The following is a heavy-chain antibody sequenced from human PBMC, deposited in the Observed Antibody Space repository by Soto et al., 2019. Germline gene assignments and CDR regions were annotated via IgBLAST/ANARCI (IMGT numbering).Heavy chain of an antibody. CDR3: ARHEFELMVSSYYFDY. J-gene: IGHJ4*02. CDR2: IYYSGST. D-gene: IGHD2-8*01. Sequence: PSETLSLTCTVSGGSISSSSYYWGWIRQPPGKGLEWIGSIYYSGSTYYNPSLKSRVTISVDTSKNQFSLKLSSVTAADTAVYYCARHEFELMVSSYYFDYWGQGTLVTVSS. CDR1: GGSISSSSYY. V-gene: IGHV4-39*01.